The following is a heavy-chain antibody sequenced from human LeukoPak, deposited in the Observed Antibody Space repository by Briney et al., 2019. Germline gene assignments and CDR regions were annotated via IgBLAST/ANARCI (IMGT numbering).Heavy chain of an antibody. J-gene: IGHJ4*02. D-gene: IGHD2-2*01. CDR2: INPNSGGT. CDR1: GYTFTGYY. CDR3: ARDAVPAAFDY. V-gene: IGHV1-2*02. Sequence: GASMKVSCKGSGYTFTGYYMHWVRQAPGQGLEWMGWINPNSGGTNYAQKFQGRVTMTRDTSISTAYMELSRLRSDDTAVYYCARDAVPAAFDYWGQGTLVTVSS.